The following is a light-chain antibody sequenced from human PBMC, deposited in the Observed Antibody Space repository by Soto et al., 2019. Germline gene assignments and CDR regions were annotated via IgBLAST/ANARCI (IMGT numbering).Light chain of an antibody. CDR2: RNN. CDR3: AAGDDSLRV. CDR1: SSNIGSNY. V-gene: IGLV1-47*01. J-gene: IGLJ1*01. Sequence: QSVLTQPPSASGTPGRRVTISCSGSSSNIGSNYVYWYQQLPGTAPKLLIYRNNQRPSGVPDRFSGSKSGTSASLAISGLRSEDEADYYCAAGDDSLRVFGTGTKVTVL.